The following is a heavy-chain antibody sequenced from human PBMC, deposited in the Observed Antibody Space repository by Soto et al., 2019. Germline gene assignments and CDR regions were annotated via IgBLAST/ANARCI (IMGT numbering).Heavy chain of an antibody. CDR1: GFTFSSYW. CDR2: ISSDGSST. V-gene: IGHV3-74*01. D-gene: IGHD3-22*01. J-gene: IGHJ3*02. CDR3: ARCCYDYDSSSYFPGDAFDI. Sequence: EVQLVESGGGLVQPGGSLRLSCEASGFTFSSYWMHWVRQGPGKELVWVSRISSDGSSTNYADSVKGRFTISRDNAKNTLYLQMNSLRAEDTAVYYCARCCYDYDSSSYFPGDAFDIWGHGTMVTVSS.